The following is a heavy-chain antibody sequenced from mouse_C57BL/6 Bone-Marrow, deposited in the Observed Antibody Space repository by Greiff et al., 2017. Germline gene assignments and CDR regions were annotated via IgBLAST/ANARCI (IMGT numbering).Heavy chain of an antibody. CDR3: TRSPGWAWFAY. CDR2: IDPETGGT. J-gene: IGHJ3*01. CDR1: GYTFTDYE. V-gene: IGHV1-15*01. D-gene: IGHD2-3*01. Sequence: VQLQQSGAELVRPGASVTLSCKASGYTFTDYEMHWVKQTPVHGLEWIGAIDPETGGTAYNQKFKGKAILTADKSSSTAYMELRSLTSEDSAVYYCTRSPGWAWFAYWGQGTLVTVSA.